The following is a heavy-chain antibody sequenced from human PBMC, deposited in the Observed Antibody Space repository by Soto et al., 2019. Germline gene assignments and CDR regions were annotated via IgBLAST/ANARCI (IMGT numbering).Heavy chain of an antibody. CDR1: GFTFSSYW. J-gene: IGHJ6*02. V-gene: IGHV3-74*01. D-gene: IGHD6-6*01. Sequence: EVQLVESGGDLVQPGGSLRLSCAASGFTFSSYWMHWVRQAPGKGLVWVSRVNNDGSSTNYADSVKGRFTISRDNAKNTLYLQMKSLRAEDTAVYYCAREEGSSSSPYYCNIDVWGQGTTVTVSS. CDR2: VNNDGSST. CDR3: AREEGSSSSPYYCNIDV.